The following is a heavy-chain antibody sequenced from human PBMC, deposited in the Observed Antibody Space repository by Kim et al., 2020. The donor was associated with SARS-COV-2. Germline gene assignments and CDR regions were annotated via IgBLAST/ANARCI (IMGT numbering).Heavy chain of an antibody. J-gene: IGHJ5*02. CDR1: GYSISSGYY. V-gene: IGHV4-38-2*02. CDR2: IYHSGST. Sequence: SETLSLTCTVSGYSISSGYYWGWIRQPPGKGLEWIGSIYHSGSTYYNPSLKSRVTISVDTSKNQFSLKLSSVTAADTAVYYCARGLVGATSWFDPWGQGT. CDR3: ARGLVGATSWFDP. D-gene: IGHD1-26*01.